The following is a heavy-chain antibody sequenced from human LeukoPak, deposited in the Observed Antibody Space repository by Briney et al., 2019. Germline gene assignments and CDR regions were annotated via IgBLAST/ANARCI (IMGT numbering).Heavy chain of an antibody. Sequence: SQTLSLTCAFSVDSVSSKISAWHWIRQSPSRGLEWLGRTYYRSKWYNDYAMSVKSRITINPDTSKNQFSLQLDSVTPEGTAVYYCAREKEQGLAYDAFDIWGQGTMVTVSS. CDR1: VDSVSSKISA. J-gene: IGHJ3*02. CDR3: AREKEQGLAYDAFDI. V-gene: IGHV6-1*01. CDR2: TYYRSKWYN. D-gene: IGHD6-19*01.